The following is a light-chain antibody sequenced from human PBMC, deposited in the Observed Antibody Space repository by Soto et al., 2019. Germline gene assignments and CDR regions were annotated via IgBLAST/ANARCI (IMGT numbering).Light chain of an antibody. CDR3: KQFDTSPPST. CDR1: QSVSSSY. Sequence: EIVLTQSPGTLSLSPGERATLSCRASQSVSSSYLAWYQQKPGQARRPLINGASSTATGIPDSFSGRESGTDFTLTISRLEPEDFSVYYCKQFDTSPPSTFGQGTRLEIK. J-gene: IGKJ5*01. CDR2: GAS. V-gene: IGKV3-20*01.